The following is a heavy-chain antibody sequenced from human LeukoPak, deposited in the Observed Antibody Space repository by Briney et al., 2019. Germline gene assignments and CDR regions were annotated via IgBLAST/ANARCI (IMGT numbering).Heavy chain of an antibody. CDR2: ISSSSSYI. CDR3: AREVDCSSTSCSPAGY. CDR1: GFTFSSYS. D-gene: IGHD2-2*01. J-gene: IGHJ4*02. Sequence: PGGSPRLSCAASGFTFSSYSMNWVRQAPGKGLEWVSSISSSSSYIYYADSVKGRFTISRDNAKNSLYLQMNSLRAEDTAVYYCAREVDCSSTSCSPAGYWGQGTLVTVSS. V-gene: IGHV3-21*01.